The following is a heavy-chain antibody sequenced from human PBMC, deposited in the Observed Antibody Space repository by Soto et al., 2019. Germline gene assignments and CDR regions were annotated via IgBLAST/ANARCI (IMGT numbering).Heavy chain of an antibody. CDR2: LSGGGVVT. CDR1: GFSFSSAW. Sequence: PGGSLRLSCAASGFSFSSAWMSWVRQAPGKGLEWVSGLSGGGVVTSYADSVKGRFTVSRDSSKNTLFVHMNSLRAEDTAVYYCAKHRGYSSSAPAQWGQGTLVTVSS. CDR3: AKHRGYSSSAPAQ. J-gene: IGHJ4*02. D-gene: IGHD6-6*01. V-gene: IGHV3-23*01.